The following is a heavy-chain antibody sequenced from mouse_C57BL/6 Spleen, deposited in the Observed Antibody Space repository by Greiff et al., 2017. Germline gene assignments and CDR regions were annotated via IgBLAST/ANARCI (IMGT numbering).Heavy chain of an antibody. CDR1: GYTFTSYW. Sequence: EVQLVESGTVLARPGASVKMSCKTSGYTFTSYWMHWVKQRPGQCLEWIGAIYPGNSDTSYNQKFKGKAKLTAVTSASTAYMELSSLTNEDSAVYYCTRRGDDGYYGLAWFAYWGQGTLVTVSA. V-gene: IGHV1-5*01. J-gene: IGHJ3*01. D-gene: IGHD2-3*01. CDR3: TRRGDDGYYGLAWFAY. CDR2: IYPGNSDT.